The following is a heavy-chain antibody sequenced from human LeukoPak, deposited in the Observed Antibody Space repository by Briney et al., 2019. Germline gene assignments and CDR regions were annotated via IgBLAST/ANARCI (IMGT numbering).Heavy chain of an antibody. CDR1: GGSFNS. CDR3: ARRGTWFDP. Sequence: SETLSLTCTVSGGSFNSFLQPPGKGLEGIGYIYNSGSTYYSPSLQSRVTISLDTSKNQFSLKLMSVTAADTAVYYCARRGTWFDPWGQGTLVTVSS. J-gene: IGHJ5*02. CDR2: IYNSGST. D-gene: IGHD3-10*01. V-gene: IGHV4-4*09.